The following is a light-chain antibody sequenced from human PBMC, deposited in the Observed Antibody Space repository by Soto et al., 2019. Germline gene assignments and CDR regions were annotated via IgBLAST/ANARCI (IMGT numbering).Light chain of an antibody. J-gene: IGKJ2*02. CDR1: QSINSW. V-gene: IGKV1-5*03. CDR3: QQYNGYSRT. Sequence: DTQMTQSPSTLSASVGDRVTITCRASQSINSWLAWYQQKPGKAPKLLIYKASNLESGVPSRFSGSASGTDFTLTIRSQQPDDGARHYCQQYNGYSRTFGQGTKVEIK. CDR2: KAS.